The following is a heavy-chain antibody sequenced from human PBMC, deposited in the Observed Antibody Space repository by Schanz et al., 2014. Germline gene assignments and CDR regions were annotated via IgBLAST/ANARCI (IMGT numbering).Heavy chain of an antibody. Sequence: QVQVVQSGGGLVKPGGSLRLSCAASGFTFSSYALHWVRQAPGKGLEWVAFVPFDGSQKFYADSVKGRFTISRDNSKNTLYLQMNSLRAEDTAVYYCAKGRFGELSAFDIWGQGTMVTVSS. CDR2: VPFDGSQK. J-gene: IGHJ3*02. CDR1: GFTFSSYA. D-gene: IGHD3-10*01. V-gene: IGHV3-30*02. CDR3: AKGRFGELSAFDI.